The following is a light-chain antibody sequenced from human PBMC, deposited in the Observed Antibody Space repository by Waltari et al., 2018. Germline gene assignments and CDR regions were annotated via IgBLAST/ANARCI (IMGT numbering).Light chain of an antibody. Sequence: QSVLTQPPAASATPGQRVTISCSGSNSNIGNTFVSWYQKLPGAAPRLLIDKSDQRPSGVPARFSGSQSGAAASLAIGGLRSDDEGDYYCAAWDATLRSVVFGGGTKLTVL. J-gene: IGLJ2*01. CDR1: NSNIGNTF. V-gene: IGLV1-47*01. CDR3: AAWDATLRSVV. CDR2: KSD.